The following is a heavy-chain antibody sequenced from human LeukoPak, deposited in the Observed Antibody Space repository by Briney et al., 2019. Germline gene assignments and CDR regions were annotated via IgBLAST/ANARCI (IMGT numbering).Heavy chain of an antibody. CDR1: GDSVSSNSAA. J-gene: IGHJ4*02. D-gene: IGHD3-3*01. V-gene: IGHV6-1*01. CDR3: ARETSFRYYDFWSGWDY. Sequence: SQTLSLTCAISGDSVSSNSAAWSWIRQSPSRGLEWLGRTYYRSKWYYDYALSVKSRITINPDTSKNQFSLQLNSVTPEDTAVYYCARETSFRYYDFWSGWDYWGQGTLVTVSS. CDR2: TYYRSKWYY.